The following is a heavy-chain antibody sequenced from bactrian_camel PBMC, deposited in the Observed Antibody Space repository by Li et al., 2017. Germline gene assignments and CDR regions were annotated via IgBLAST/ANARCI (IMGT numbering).Heavy chain of an antibody. Sequence: HVQLVESGGGSVQAGGSLRLSCVASGLDSSQRYCMGWFRQNSSKGREGVAAIGPTGTIDYADSVKGQFTISRDNANDTLYLQMDSLKPEDTAMYYCAADLGVCGDYPYYYWGQGTQVTVS. D-gene: IGHD3*01. CDR3: AADLGVCGDYPYYY. J-gene: IGHJ4*01. CDR2: IGPTGTI. V-gene: IGHV3S55*01. CDR1: GLDSSQRYC.